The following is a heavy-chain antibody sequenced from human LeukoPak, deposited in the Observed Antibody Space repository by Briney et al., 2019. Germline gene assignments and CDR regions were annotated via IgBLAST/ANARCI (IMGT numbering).Heavy chain of an antibody. CDR1: GFTFGDYA. CDR3: TRDQTPYY. V-gene: IGHV3-49*03. CDR2: IKSKAYGGTP. J-gene: IGHJ4*02. Sequence: GGSLRLSCTASGFTFGDYALTWFRQAPGKGLEWVGFIKSKAYGGTPEYAASVKGRFTISRDDSKGVAYLQMNSLKTEDTAVYYCTRDQTPYYWGQGTLVTVSS.